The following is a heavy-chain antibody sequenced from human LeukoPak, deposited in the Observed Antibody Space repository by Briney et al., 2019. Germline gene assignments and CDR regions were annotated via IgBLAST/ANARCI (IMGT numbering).Heavy chain of an antibody. J-gene: IGHJ4*02. V-gene: IGHV4-39*01. CDR1: GGSISSSYYY. Sequence: KPSETLSLTCTVSGGSISSSYYYWGRIRQPPGKGLEWIGTIYYSGSTYYNPSLKSRVTISVDTSKNQFSLKLSSVTAPDTAVYYCARHEDRNWYFDHWGQGTLVTVSS. D-gene: IGHD1-1*01. CDR3: ARHEDRNWYFDH. CDR2: IYYSGST.